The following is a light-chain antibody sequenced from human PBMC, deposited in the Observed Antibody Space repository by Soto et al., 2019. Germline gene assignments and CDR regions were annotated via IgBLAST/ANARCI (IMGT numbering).Light chain of an antibody. CDR2: KNN. J-gene: IGLJ1*01. CDR1: SSNIGSNY. V-gene: IGLV1-47*01. Sequence: QSVLTQPPSASGTPGQRVIISCSGTSSNIGSNYVYWYQQVPGMAPKLLIYKNNQRPSGVPDRFSGSKSGSSASLAISGLRSEDEADYYCAAWDDSLSVHYVFGVGTKVTV. CDR3: AAWDDSLSVHYV.